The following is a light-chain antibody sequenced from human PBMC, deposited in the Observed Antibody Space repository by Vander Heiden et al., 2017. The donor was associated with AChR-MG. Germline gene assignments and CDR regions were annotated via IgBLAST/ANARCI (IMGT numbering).Light chain of an antibody. J-gene: IGLJ3*02. V-gene: IGLV3-21*03. CDR3: QVWDSSSDHPEV. CDR1: SIGNKS. CDR2: DDS. Sequence: SYVLTQPPSVSVAPGKTARITCGGNSIGNKSVHWYQQKSGQAPVLVVYDDSDRPSGIPERFSGSNSGNTATLTISRVEAGDEADYYCQVWDSSSDHPEVFGGGTNLTVL.